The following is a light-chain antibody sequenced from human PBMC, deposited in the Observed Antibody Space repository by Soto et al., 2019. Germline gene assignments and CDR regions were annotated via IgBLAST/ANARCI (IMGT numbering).Light chain of an antibody. CDR3: QQYHTSSIT. CDR1: QSVSSR. J-gene: IGKJ5*01. Sequence: EIEVAQSPPTLSLSPGERATLSCRASQSVSSRLAWYQQKPGQAPRLLISGASSRATGIPDRFSGSGFGTEFTLTIDRLQPDDFATYYCQQYHTSSITFGQGTRLEIK. CDR2: GAS. V-gene: IGKV3D-15*01.